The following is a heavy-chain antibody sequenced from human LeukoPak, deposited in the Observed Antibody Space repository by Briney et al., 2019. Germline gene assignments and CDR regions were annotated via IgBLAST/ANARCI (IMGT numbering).Heavy chain of an antibody. Sequence: GGSLRLSCAASGFTFSHYSMNWVRQAPGKGLEWVSFISSSSSYIYYADSVKGRFTISRDNAKNSLYLQVNSLRAEDTAVYYCARVVSGIYDYNWGQGTLVTIPS. D-gene: IGHD3-16*01. CDR1: GFTFSHYS. CDR2: ISSSSSYI. V-gene: IGHV3-21*01. CDR3: ARVVSGIYDYN. J-gene: IGHJ4*02.